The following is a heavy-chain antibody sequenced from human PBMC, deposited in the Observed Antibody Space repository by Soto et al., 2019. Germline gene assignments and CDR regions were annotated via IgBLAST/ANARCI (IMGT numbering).Heavy chain of an antibody. J-gene: IGHJ3*02. D-gene: IGHD2-15*01. CDR1: GFTFSSYA. CDR2: ISGSGGST. Sequence: GGSLRLSCAASGFTFSSYAMSWVRQAPGKGLEWVSAISGSGGSTYYADSVKGRFTIPRDNSKNTLYLQMNSLRAEDTAVYYCASTWWLPRWGDDIWGQGTMVTVSS. CDR3: ASTWWLPRWGDDI. V-gene: IGHV3-23*01.